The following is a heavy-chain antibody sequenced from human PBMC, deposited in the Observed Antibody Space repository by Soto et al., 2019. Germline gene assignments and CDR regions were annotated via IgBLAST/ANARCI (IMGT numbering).Heavy chain of an antibody. J-gene: IGHJ4*02. V-gene: IGHV3-30-3*01. CDR3: AREGLGAYDFRRVPQTDY. CDR1: GFTFSSYA. D-gene: IGHD5-12*01. CDR2: ISYDGSNE. Sequence: PRGSLRLSCAASGFTFSSYAMHWVRQAPGKGLEWVGLISYDGSNEYYADSVKGRFTISRDNSKNTVYLQLNSLRDEDTAVYYCAREGLGAYDFRRVPQTDYWGQGTLVTVSS.